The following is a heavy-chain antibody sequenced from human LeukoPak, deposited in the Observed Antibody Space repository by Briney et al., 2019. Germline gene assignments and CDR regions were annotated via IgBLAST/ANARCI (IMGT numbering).Heavy chain of an antibody. CDR2: IYSGGST. J-gene: IGHJ3*02. V-gene: IGHV3-66*01. Sequence: GGSLRLSCAASGFTVSSNYMSWVRQAPGKGLEWVSVIYSGGSTYYADSVKGRFTISRDNSKNTLYLQMNSLRAEDTAVYYCAREYGSGSPADAFDIWGQGTMVTVSS. D-gene: IGHD3-10*01. CDR1: GFTVSSNY. CDR3: AREYGSGSPADAFDI.